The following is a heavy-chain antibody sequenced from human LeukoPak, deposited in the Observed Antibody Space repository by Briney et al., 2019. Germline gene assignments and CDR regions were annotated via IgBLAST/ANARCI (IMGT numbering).Heavy chain of an antibody. CDR3: AKKGSSSWYHFDY. CDR1: RFTFSNYG. D-gene: IGHD6-13*01. V-gene: IGHV3-30*02. Sequence: PGGSLRLSCVASRFTFSNYGMHWVRQAPGKGLEWVAFIRFDGSNKNYADSVKGRFTISRDNSKNTLYLQMNSLRAEDTAVYYCAKKGSSSWYHFDYWGQGTLVTVSS. J-gene: IGHJ4*02. CDR2: IRFDGSNK.